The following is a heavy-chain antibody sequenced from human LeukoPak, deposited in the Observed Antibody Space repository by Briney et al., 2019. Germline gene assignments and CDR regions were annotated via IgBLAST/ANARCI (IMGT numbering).Heavy chain of an antibody. CDR1: GFTFSSHA. J-gene: IGHJ4*02. CDR3: ADRKVTRPIDY. Sequence: PGGSLRLSCAASGFTFSSHAMSWVRQAPGKGLEWVSGISDSGGSTYYADSVKGRFTISRDNSKNTLYLQMSSLRAEDTAVYYCADRKVTRPIDYWGQGTLVTVSS. V-gene: IGHV3-23*01. CDR2: ISDSGGST. D-gene: IGHD3-10*01.